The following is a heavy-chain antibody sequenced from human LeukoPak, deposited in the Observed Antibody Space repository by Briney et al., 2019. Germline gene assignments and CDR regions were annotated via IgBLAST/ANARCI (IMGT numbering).Heavy chain of an antibody. CDR1: GYTFTSYD. Sequence: ASVKVSCKASGYTFTSYDINWVRQAPGQGLEWMGWMNPNSGNTDYAQKFQGRVTMTRSTSISTAYMELSSLRSEDTAVYYCAIGTDSSGYYWNYYYMDVWGKGTTVTVSS. V-gene: IGHV1-8*01. CDR2: MNPNSGNT. CDR3: AIGTDSSGYYWNYYYMDV. D-gene: IGHD3-22*01. J-gene: IGHJ6*03.